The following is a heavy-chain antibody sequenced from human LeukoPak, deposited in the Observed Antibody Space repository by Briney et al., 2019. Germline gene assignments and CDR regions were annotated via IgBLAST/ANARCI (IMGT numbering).Heavy chain of an antibody. V-gene: IGHV1-69*01. CDR2: IIPIFGTA. D-gene: IGHD6-13*01. CDR3: ARDTRITAAEYTLDY. Sequence: SVKVSCKASGGTFSSNTISWVRQAPGQGLEWMGGIIPIFGTANYAQKSQGRVTITADESTSTAYMELSSLRSEDTAVYYCARDTRITAAEYTLDYWGQGTLVTVSS. CDR1: GGTFSSNT. J-gene: IGHJ4*02.